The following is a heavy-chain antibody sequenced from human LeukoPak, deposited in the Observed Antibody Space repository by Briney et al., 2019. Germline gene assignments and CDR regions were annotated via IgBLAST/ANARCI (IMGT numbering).Heavy chain of an antibody. CDR2: INPNSGGT. V-gene: IGHV1-2*02. CDR1: GYTLSGYY. D-gene: IGHD2-2*01. J-gene: IGHJ4*02. Sequence: GASVKVSCKASGYTLSGYYIHWVRQAPGQGLEWLGRINPNSGGTNYAQKFQGRVTMTRDTSISTAYMELSRLRSDDTAVYYCASAGAAYCSSASCYHMAYFDYWGQGTLVTVSS. CDR3: ASAGAAYCSSASCYHMAYFDY.